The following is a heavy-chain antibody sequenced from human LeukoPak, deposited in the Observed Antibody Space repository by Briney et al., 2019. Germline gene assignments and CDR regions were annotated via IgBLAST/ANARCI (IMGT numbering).Heavy chain of an antibody. D-gene: IGHD5-12*01. Sequence: DPGGSLRLSCTASGFTFGDYTMNWVRQAPGKGLEWVGFIRSKAYGGTTEYAATVKGRLTISRDDSKSIAYLQMNSLKTEDTAVYYCSRDPGGTYSGYNFLDNWGQGTLVTVSS. CDR1: GFTFGDYT. CDR3: SRDPGGTYSGYNFLDN. CDR2: IRSKAYGGTT. J-gene: IGHJ4*02. V-gene: IGHV3-49*04.